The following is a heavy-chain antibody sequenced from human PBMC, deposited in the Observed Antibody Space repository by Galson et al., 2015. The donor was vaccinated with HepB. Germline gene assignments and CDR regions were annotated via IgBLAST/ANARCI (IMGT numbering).Heavy chain of an antibody. Sequence: ETLSLTCSVSGGSISPYYWSWFRQPPGKGLEWIGYIYHSGSTNYNPSLASRVTISVDTSKNQFSLTLNSMATADTAVYYCARGATFFEYCGRGTLVTVSS. CDR2: IYHSGST. J-gene: IGHJ4*02. CDR1: GGSISPYY. V-gene: IGHV4-59*01. CDR3: ARGATFFEY.